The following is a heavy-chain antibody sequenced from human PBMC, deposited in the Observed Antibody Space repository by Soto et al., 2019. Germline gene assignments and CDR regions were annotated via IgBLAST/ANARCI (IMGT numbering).Heavy chain of an antibody. V-gene: IGHV3-30-3*01. CDR2: ISYDGSNK. Sequence: QVQLVESGGGVVQPGRSLRLSCAASGFTFSSYAMHWVRQAPGKGLEWVAVISYDGSNKYYADSVKGRFTISRDNSKNTLYLQMNSLRAEDTAVYYCARGDIVVVPAAPPGLVYYYYGMDVWGQGTTVTVSS. CDR1: GFTFSSYA. CDR3: ARGDIVVVPAAPPGLVYYYYGMDV. D-gene: IGHD2-2*01. J-gene: IGHJ6*02.